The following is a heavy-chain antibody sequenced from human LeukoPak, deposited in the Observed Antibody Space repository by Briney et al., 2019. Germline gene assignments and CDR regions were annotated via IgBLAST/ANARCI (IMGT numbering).Heavy chain of an antibody. CDR2: INGSGGST. CDR3: ARENTGYSSGWRAKYYFDY. Sequence: GGSLRLSCAASGFMFSSYAMSWVRQAPGKGLEWVSDINGSGGSTYYADSVKGRFTISRDNAKSTLYLQMNSLRVEDTAVYYCARENTGYSSGWRAKYYFDYWGQGTLVTVSS. D-gene: IGHD6-19*01. J-gene: IGHJ4*02. CDR1: GFMFSSYA. V-gene: IGHV3-23*01.